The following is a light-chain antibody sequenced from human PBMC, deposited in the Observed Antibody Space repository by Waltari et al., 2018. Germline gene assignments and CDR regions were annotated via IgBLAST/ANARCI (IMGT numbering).Light chain of an antibody. J-gene: IGKJ1*01. Sequence: EKVMTQSPDTLSVSPGERATLSCRASQTISTHLAWYQQRPGQSPRLLIYDVSTRAIDVPARFSGSGSGTDFTLTIRNVHPEDFAFYFCHQYSSWVWTFGQGTNVEI. CDR1: QTISTH. CDR3: HQYSSWVWT. V-gene: IGKV3-15*01. CDR2: DVS.